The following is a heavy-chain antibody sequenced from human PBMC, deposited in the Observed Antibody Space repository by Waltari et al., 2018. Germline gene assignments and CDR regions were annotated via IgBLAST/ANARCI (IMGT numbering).Heavy chain of an antibody. Sequence: EVQLVESGGGLVKSGGSQRLSCAASGFNFSSYRMNWVRQAPGKGLEWLSIISRSSTYIYYSDSVKGRFTISRDNAKNSVFLQMNSLRAEDTAMYYCARAGLSASGVVLDDAFDIWGQGTMVIVSS. CDR1: GFNFSSYR. J-gene: IGHJ3*02. CDR2: ISRSSTYI. D-gene: IGHD3-3*01. CDR3: ARAGLSASGVVLDDAFDI. V-gene: IGHV3-21*01.